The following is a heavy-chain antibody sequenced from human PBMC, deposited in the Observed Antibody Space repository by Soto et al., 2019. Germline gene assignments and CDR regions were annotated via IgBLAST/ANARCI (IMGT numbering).Heavy chain of an antibody. J-gene: IGHJ6*02. D-gene: IGHD2-15*01. V-gene: IGHV4-34*01. CDR1: GGSFSGYY. CDR3: ARGLVVVAATSMDV. Sequence: PSETLSLTCAVYGGSFSGYYWSWIRQPPGKGLEWIGEINHSGSTNYNPSLKSRVTISVDTSKNQFSLKLSSVTAADTAVYYCARGLVVVAATSMDVRGQGTTVTLSS. CDR2: INHSGST.